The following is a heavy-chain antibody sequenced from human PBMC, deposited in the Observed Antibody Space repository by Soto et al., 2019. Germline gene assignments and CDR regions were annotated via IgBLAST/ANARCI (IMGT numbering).Heavy chain of an antibody. J-gene: IGHJ4*02. Sequence: GGSLRLSCAASGFTFSSYAMNWVRQAPGKGLEWVSIISGSGSGSGGSIYYADSVKGRFTISRDNSKNTLYLQMNSLRAEDTAVYYCAKGARNVDTAMVYFDYWGQGTQVTVSS. CDR1: GFTFSSYA. CDR2: ISGSGSGSGGSI. CDR3: AKGARNVDTAMVYFDY. V-gene: IGHV3-23*01. D-gene: IGHD5-18*01.